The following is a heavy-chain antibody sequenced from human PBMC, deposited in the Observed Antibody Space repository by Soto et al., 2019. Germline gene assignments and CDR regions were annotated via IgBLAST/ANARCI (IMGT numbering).Heavy chain of an antibody. V-gene: IGHV3-74*01. CDR1: GFTFSSYW. D-gene: IGHD7-27*01. CDR3: ARVPLGRVAIHCFDY. CDR2: INRDGSST. Sequence: EVQLVESGGGLVQPGGSLRLSCAASGFTFSSYWMHWVRQAPGKELVWVSRINRDGSSTSYAASVKARFTITRDNAKNPLYLQMNSLRAEDTAVYYCARVPLGRVAIHCFDYWGQGTVVTVSS. J-gene: IGHJ4*02.